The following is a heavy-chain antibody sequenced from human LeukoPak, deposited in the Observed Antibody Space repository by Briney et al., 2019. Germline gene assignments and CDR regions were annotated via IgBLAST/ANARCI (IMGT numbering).Heavy chain of an antibody. D-gene: IGHD6-19*01. CDR3: ARGSAVAADAFDY. J-gene: IGHJ4*02. CDR1: GYSISSSNW. Sequence: SEILSLTCAVSGYSISSSNWWGWIRQPPGKGLEWIGYIYYSGSTNYNPSLKSRVTMSVDTSKNQFSLKLSSVTALDTAVYYCARGSAVAADAFDYWGQGTLVTVSS. V-gene: IGHV4-28*06. CDR2: IYYSGST.